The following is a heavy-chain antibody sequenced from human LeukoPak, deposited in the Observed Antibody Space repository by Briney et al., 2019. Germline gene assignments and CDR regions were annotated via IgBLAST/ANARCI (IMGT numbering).Heavy chain of an antibody. CDR3: AKDPFKLGRGYFDY. Sequence: ASVKVSCKASGYTFSSYGISWVRQAPGQGLEWMGWISAYNGNTNYAQKLQGRVTMTTDTSTSTAYMELRSLRSDDTAVYYCAKDPFKLGRGYFDYWGQGTLVTVSS. J-gene: IGHJ4*02. D-gene: IGHD1-26*01. V-gene: IGHV1-18*01. CDR2: ISAYNGNT. CDR1: GYTFSSYG.